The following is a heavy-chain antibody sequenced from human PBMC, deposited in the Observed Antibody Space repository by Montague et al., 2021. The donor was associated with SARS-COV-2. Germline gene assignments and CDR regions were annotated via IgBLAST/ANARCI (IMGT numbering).Heavy chain of an antibody. CDR2: ISYTGST. CDR3: ARLPLVSSWSRAAGYYYCGIDV. CDR1: GGSISRSTSS. J-gene: IGHJ6*02. Sequence: SETLSLTCTVSGGSISRSTSSWAWIRQPPGKGLEWIGSISYTGSTYYNPSLKSRVAISVDTSRNQFSLRLSSVTAADTSAYYCARLPLVSSWSRAAGYYYCGIDVWGQGTTVTVSS. D-gene: IGHD6-13*01. V-gene: IGHV4-39*01.